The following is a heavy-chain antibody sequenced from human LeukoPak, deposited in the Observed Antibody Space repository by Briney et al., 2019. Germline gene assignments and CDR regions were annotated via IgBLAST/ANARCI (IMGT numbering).Heavy chain of an antibody. CDR3: AHKGRGSGSYTM. Sequence: TLSLTCTVSGGSISSYYWSWIRQPPGKALEWLAVTYWNNDKSYSPSLKSRLTIIKDTSKNQVVLIMANMDPVDTGTYYCAHKGRGSGSYTMWGQGTLVTVSS. CDR2: TYWNNDK. D-gene: IGHD3-10*01. J-gene: IGHJ4*02. CDR1: GGSISSYYW. V-gene: IGHV2-5*01.